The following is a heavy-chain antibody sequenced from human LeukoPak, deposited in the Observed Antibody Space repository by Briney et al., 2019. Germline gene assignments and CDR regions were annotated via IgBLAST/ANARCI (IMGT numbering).Heavy chain of an antibody. CDR2: ISGSGDRT. CDR1: GFTFSRYV. J-gene: IGHJ4*02. Sequence: GGSLRLSCAASGFTFSRYVMSWVRQAPGKGLEWVSAISGSGDRTYYPDSVKGRFTISRDNSKNTWSLQMNSLKAEDTALYYCAKELWEGSGYLDYWGQGILVTVSS. CDR3: AKELWEGSGYLDY. D-gene: IGHD3-3*01. V-gene: IGHV3-23*01.